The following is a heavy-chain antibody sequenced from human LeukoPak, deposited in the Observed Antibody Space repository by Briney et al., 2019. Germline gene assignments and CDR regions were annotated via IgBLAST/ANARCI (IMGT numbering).Heavy chain of an antibody. Sequence: GGSLRLSCAVSGFTFSSYWMSWVRQAPGRGLEWVANIKQDGSEKYYVDSVKGRFTISRDNAKNSLYLQMNSLRAEDTAVYYCARGLNWFDPWGQGTLVTVSS. V-gene: IGHV3-7*01. CDR2: IKQDGSEK. J-gene: IGHJ5*02. D-gene: IGHD3-22*01. CDR3: ARGLNWFDP. CDR1: GFTFSSYW.